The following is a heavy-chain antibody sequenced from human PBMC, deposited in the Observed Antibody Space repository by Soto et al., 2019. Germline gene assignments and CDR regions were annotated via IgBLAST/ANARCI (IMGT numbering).Heavy chain of an antibody. CDR2: ISYDGSNK. CDR3: ARDLSSIAAQNAEFDY. J-gene: IGHJ4*02. CDR1: GFTFSSYA. D-gene: IGHD6-6*01. V-gene: IGHV3-30-3*01. Sequence: QVPLVESGGGVVQPGRSLRLSCAASGFTFSSYAMHWVRQAPGKGLEWVAVISYDGSNKYYADSVKGRFTISRDNSKNTLYLQMNSLRAEDTAVYYCARDLSSIAAQNAEFDYWGQGTLVTVSS.